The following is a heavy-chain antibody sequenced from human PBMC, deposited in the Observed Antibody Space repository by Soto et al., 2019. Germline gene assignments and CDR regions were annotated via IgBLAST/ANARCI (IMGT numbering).Heavy chain of an antibody. J-gene: IGHJ6*02. D-gene: IGHD3-10*01. Sequence: QVQLMQSGAEVKKPGASVKVSCKASGYTFTSYDINWVRQATGQGLEWMGWMNPNSGNTGYAQKFQGRVTMTRNTSISTAYMELSSLRSEDTAVYYCARGAVRGALYYYYGMDVWGQGTTVTVSS. CDR2: MNPNSGNT. CDR3: ARGAVRGALYYYYGMDV. V-gene: IGHV1-8*01. CDR1: GYTFTSYD.